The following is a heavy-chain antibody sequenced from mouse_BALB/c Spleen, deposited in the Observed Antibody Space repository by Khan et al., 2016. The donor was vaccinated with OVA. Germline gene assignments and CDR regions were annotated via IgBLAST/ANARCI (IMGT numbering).Heavy chain of an antibody. D-gene: IGHD2-1*01. CDR1: AFTFSSYT. CDR2: ISSGGTYT. Sequence: EVQLVESGGGLVKPGGSLKLSCAASAFTFSSYTMSWVRQTPEKRLDWVATISSGGTYTYYPDSVKGRFTISRDNAKHTLYLQTSSLKSEDTAMYYCTRDGNYARWYFDVWGAGTTVTVSS. CDR3: TRDGNYARWYFDV. J-gene: IGHJ1*01. V-gene: IGHV5-6-4*01.